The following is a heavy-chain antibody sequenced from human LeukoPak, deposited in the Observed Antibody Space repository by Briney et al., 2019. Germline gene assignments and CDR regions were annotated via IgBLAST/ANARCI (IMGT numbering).Heavy chain of an antibody. CDR2: INHSGST. D-gene: IGHD6-19*01. CDR3: ASRSGWPSGWFDP. V-gene: IGHV4-34*01. Sequence: SETLSLTCAVYGGSFSGYYWSWIRQPPGKGLEWIGEINHSGSTNYNPSLKSRVTISVDTSKNQFSLKLSSVTAADTAVYYCASRSGWPSGWFDPWGQGTLATVSS. CDR1: GGSFSGYY. J-gene: IGHJ5*02.